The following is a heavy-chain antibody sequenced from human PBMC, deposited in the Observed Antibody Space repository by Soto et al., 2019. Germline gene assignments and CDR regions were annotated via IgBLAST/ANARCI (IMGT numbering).Heavy chain of an antibody. J-gene: IGHJ6*02. CDR2: IWYDGSNK. Sequence: GGSLRLSCAASGFTFSSYGMHWVRQAPGKGLEWVAVIWYDGSNKYYADSVKGRFTISRDNSKNTLYLQMNSLRAEDTAVYYCARDSTPVKRGRDGYNYYSYGMDVWGQGTTVTVSS. CDR3: ARDSTPVKRGRDGYNYYSYGMDV. D-gene: IGHD5-12*01. CDR1: GFTFSSYG. V-gene: IGHV3-33*01.